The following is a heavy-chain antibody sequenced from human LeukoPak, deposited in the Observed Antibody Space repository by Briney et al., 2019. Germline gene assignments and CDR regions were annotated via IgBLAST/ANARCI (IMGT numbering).Heavy chain of an antibody. CDR1: SGSMNSGLYY. D-gene: IGHD6-13*01. Sequence: SETLSLTCTVSSGSMNSGLYYWTWIRQPAGKGLEWIGRISSTGSTTYNPSLKSRGTISLDTSKNYFSLKVTSVTAADTAVYYCARETEEVYTSSWGLYDSHYYMDDWGNGTTVTVPS. CDR3: ARETEEVYTSSWGLYDSHYYMDD. J-gene: IGHJ6*03. CDR2: ISSTGST. V-gene: IGHV4-61*02.